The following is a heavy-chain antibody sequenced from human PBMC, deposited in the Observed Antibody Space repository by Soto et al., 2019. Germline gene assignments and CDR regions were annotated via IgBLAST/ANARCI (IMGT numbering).Heavy chain of an antibody. Sequence: ASVKVSCKTSGYTFTNFGISWVRQAPGQGLEWMGWINTYNGNRNYAQKFEDRVTMTTATSTNTVYMELRNLKSDDTAIYYCARDRLRGYDSSGFYSWGQGTLVTVSS. CDR2: INTYNGNR. D-gene: IGHD3-22*01. J-gene: IGHJ4*02. CDR1: GYTFTNFG. CDR3: ARDRLRGYDSSGFYS. V-gene: IGHV1-18*01.